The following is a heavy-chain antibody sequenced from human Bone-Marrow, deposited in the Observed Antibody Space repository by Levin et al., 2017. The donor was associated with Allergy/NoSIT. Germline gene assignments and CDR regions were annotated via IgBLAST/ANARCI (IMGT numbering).Heavy chain of an antibody. V-gene: IGHV1-69*11. J-gene: IGHJ6*03. Sequence: SVKVSCKVSGGTFDSYGTTWVRQAPGQGLEWMGQSISFLATTNYAQKFQGRVTITADESATTVYMELSSLQSADTAADYCARVQYSYGQTYTDYDVYYMDVWGKGTTVTVSS. CDR3: ARVQYSYGQTYTDYDVYYMDV. CDR1: GGTFDSYG. CDR2: SISFLATT. D-gene: IGHD5-18*01.